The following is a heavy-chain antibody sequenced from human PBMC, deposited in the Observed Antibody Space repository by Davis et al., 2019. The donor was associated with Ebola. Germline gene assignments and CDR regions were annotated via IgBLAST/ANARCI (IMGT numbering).Heavy chain of an antibody. CDR1: GFTFSSYG. V-gene: IGHV3-33*01. CDR3: ARGRRAIAAASVGGSGKGNDAFDI. D-gene: IGHD6-13*01. CDR2: IWYDGSNK. Sequence: PGGSLRLSCAASGFTFSSYGMHWVRQAPGKGLEWVAVIWYDGSNKYYADSVKGRFTISRDNSKNTLYLQMNSLRAEDTAVYYCARGRRAIAAASVGGSGKGNDAFDIWGQGTMVTVSS. J-gene: IGHJ3*02.